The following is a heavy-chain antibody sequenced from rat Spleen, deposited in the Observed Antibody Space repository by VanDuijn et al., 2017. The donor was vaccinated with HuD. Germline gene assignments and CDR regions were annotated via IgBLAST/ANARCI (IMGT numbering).Heavy chain of an antibody. CDR1: GFTFSNYD. V-gene: IGHV5S23*01. CDR3: VRHVDF. J-gene: IGHJ2*01. Sequence: EVQLVESGGDLVQPGRSLKLSCSASGFTFSNYDMAWVRQAPTKGLEWVASIFTGGGYSYYRDSVKGRFTISRDTAQNILYLQMNSPRSEDTATYYCVRHVDFWGQGVMVTVSS. CDR2: IFTGGGYS.